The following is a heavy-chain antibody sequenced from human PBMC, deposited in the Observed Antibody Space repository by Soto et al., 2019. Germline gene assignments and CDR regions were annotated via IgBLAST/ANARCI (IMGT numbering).Heavy chain of an antibody. D-gene: IGHD5-12*01. CDR2: IYYSGYT. V-gene: IGHV4-59*01. J-gene: IGHJ4*02. CDR3: ARDSVGSGYD. Sequence: QVQLQESGPGLVQRSETLSLTCAVSGGSISGYYWSWIRQPPGKRLEWIGYIYYSGYTNYNPSLKSRVTISVDRSKNQFSLELRSVTASDTAVYYCARDSVGSGYDWGQGTLVTVSS. CDR1: GGSISGYY.